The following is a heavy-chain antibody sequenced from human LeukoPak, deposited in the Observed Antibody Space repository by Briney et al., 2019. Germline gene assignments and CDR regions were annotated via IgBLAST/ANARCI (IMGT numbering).Heavy chain of an antibody. Sequence: PSETLSLTCTVSGGSISSSSYYWGWIRQPPGKGLEWIGSIYHSGSTYYNPSLKSRVTISVDTSKNQFSLKLSSVTAADTAVYYCAREGAGYYYDSSGYPLRPFDYWGQGTLVTVSS. CDR1: GGSISSSSYY. CDR3: AREGAGYYYDSSGYPLRPFDY. CDR2: IYHSGST. J-gene: IGHJ4*02. D-gene: IGHD3-22*01. V-gene: IGHV4-39*07.